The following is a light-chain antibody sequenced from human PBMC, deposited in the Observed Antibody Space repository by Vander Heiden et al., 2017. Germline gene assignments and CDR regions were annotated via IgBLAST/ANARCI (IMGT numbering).Light chain of an antibody. CDR3: AAWDDSLSGVV. CDR2: RNI. J-gene: IGLJ2*01. Sequence: QSVLTQPPSASEPPGQRVTISCSGSRSNIGSNYVYWYQQLPGTAPKLLLHRNIYRPSGVPDRFSGSKSGTSASLAISGLRSEDEADYYCAAWDDSLSGVVFGGGTKLTVL. CDR1: RSNIGSNY. V-gene: IGLV1-47*01.